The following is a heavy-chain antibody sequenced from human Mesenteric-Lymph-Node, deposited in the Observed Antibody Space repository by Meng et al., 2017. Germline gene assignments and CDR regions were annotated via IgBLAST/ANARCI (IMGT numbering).Heavy chain of an antibody. V-gene: IGHV1-46*01. CDR1: GYTFTSYY. CDR3: ARDLPGGTKGTWLDL. CDR2: IIPIFGTA. J-gene: IGHJ5*02. Sequence: QVQLVQSGTEVKKPGASVKVSCKASGYTFTSYYMHWVRQAPGQGLEWMGGIIPIFGTANYAQKFQGRFTMTTDTSTSTAYMELRSLRSDDTAVYYCARDLPGGTKGTWLDLWGQGTLVTVSS. D-gene: IGHD1-14*01.